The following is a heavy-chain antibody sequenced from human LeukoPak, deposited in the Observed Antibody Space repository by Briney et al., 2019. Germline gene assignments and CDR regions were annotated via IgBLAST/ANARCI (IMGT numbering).Heavy chain of an antibody. CDR1: GFTFSNYY. D-gene: IGHD3-16*01. J-gene: IGHJ3*02. CDR3: ARDQGGGTFGI. Sequence: GGSLRLSCAASGFTFSNYYMSWVRQAPGKGLEWVSYISGSSSIIYYADSVKGRFTISRDNAKNLLYLEVYSLRAEDTAVYYCARDQGGGTFGIWGQGTMVTVSS. CDR2: ISGSSSII. V-gene: IGHV3-48*01.